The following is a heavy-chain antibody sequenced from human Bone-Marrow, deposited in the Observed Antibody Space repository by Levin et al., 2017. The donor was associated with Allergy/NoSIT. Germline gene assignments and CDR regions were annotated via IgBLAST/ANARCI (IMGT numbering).Heavy chain of an antibody. D-gene: IGHD6-13*01. CDR2: IWYDGSNK. J-gene: IGHJ6*02. CDR3: ARDLPYSSSWYAAFGDGMDV. Sequence: GGSLRLSCAASGFTFSSYGMHWVRQAPGKGLEWVAVIWYDGSNKYYADSVKGRFTISRDNSKNTLYLQMNSLRAEDTAVYYCARDLPYSSSWYAAFGDGMDVWGQGTTVTVSS. V-gene: IGHV3-33*01. CDR1: GFTFSSYG.